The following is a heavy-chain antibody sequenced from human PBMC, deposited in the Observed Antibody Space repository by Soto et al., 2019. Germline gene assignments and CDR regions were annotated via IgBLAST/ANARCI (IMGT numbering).Heavy chain of an antibody. J-gene: IGHJ6*02. CDR3: ARDSGGMDV. CDR2: INAGNGNT. V-gene: IGHV1-3*01. Sequence: ASVKVSCKASGYTFTSYSLHWVRQAPGQRLEWMGWINAGNGNTKYSKKFQGRVTITRDTSASTAYMELSSLRSEDTAVYYCARDSGGMDVWGQGTTVAVSS. CDR1: GYTFTSYS.